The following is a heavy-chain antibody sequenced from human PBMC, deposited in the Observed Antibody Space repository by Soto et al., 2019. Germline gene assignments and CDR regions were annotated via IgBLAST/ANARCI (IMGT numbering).Heavy chain of an antibody. V-gene: IGHV2-5*02. CDR2: IYWDDDK. J-gene: IGHJ4*02. D-gene: IGHD4-17*01. CDR1: GFSLSSSGVG. Sequence: QITLKESGPTLVKPTQTLTLTCTFSGFSLSSSGVGVGWIRQPPGNALEWLALIYWDDDKRYSPSLKSRLTITEDISKNQVVLTMTNMDPVDTATYYCAHRQRTVYFDYWGQGTLVTVSS. CDR3: AHRQRTVYFDY.